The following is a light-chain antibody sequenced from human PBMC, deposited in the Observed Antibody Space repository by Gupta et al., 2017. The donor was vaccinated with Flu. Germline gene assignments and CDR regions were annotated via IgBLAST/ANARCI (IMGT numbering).Light chain of an antibody. J-gene: IGKJ2*01. CDR3: QHVGSSPYT. CDR2: GAC. CDR1: QGVSRNY. V-gene: IGKV3-20*01. Sequence: GSRSWSPGERATLSCRASQGVSRNYFAWYQQKPGQAPRRLIYGACNRASGIPDRCSGSGSGTEFTLTIRRLEPEYSAVYDCQHVGSSPYTCGQGTKLEIK.